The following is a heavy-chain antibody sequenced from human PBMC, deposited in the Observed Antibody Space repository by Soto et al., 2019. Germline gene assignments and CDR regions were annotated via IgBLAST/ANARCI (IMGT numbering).Heavy chain of an antibody. Sequence: LRLSCAASGFTFTTYAIHWVRQAPGKGLEWVAVISNDGRGKYYADSVKGRFTISRDNSKNTLYLQMNSLRSDDTAVYYCARDQCFGGGRSCYYFDFWGQGTLVTVSS. CDR1: GFTFTTYA. J-gene: IGHJ4*02. D-gene: IGHD2-15*01. V-gene: IGHV3-30*04. CDR3: ARDQCFGGGRSCYYFDF. CDR2: ISNDGRGK.